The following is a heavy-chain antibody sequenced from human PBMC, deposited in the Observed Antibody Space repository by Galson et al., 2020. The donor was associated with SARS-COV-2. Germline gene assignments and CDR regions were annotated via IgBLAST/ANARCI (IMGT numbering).Heavy chain of an antibody. CDR1: GGSISSSSYY. V-gene: IGHV4-39*07. Sequence: SETLSLTCTVSGGSISSSSYYWGWIRQPPGKGLEWIGSIYYSGSTYYNPSLKSRVTISVDTSKNQFSLKLSSVTAADTAVYYCARGVLHYDSSGPTRYFDYWGQGTLVTVSS. J-gene: IGHJ4*02. D-gene: IGHD3-22*01. CDR3: ARGVLHYDSSGPTRYFDY. CDR2: IYYSGST.